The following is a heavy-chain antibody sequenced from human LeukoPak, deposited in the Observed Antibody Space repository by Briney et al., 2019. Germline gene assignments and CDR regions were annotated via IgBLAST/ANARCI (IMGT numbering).Heavy chain of an antibody. CDR1: GFTFSSYS. CDR3: ARGYDILTGFDY. V-gene: IGHV3-21*01. CDR2: ISSSSSYI. Sequence: GGSLRLSCAASGFTFSSYSMNWVRQVPGKGLGWVSSISSSSSYIYYADSVKGRFTISRDNAKNSLYLQMNSLRADDTAVYYCARGYDILTGFDYWGQGTLVTVSS. J-gene: IGHJ4*02. D-gene: IGHD3-9*01.